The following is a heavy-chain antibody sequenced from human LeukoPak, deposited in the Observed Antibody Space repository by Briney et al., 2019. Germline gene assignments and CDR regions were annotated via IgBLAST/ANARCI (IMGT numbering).Heavy chain of an antibody. CDR1: GFTLSTYA. Sequence: GGSLRLSCAASGFTLSTYAMHWVRQAPGKGLEWVAVISSDGRDKKYADSVKGRFSISRDNSKNSLYLQMNSLRAEDTAVYYCARDQDAYSSGWYGVFDYWGQGTLVTVSS. V-gene: IGHV3-30*04. D-gene: IGHD6-19*01. J-gene: IGHJ4*02. CDR2: ISSDGRDK. CDR3: ARDQDAYSSGWYGVFDY.